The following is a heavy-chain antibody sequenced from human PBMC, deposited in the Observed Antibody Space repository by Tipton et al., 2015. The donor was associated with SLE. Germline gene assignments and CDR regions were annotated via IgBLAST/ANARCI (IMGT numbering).Heavy chain of an antibody. J-gene: IGHJ3*02. D-gene: IGHD6-19*01. CDR2: IYYSGST. V-gene: IGHV4-59*11. CDR1: GGSISSHY. Sequence: TLSLTCTVSGGSISSHYWSWIRQPPGKGLEWIGYIYYSGSTNYNPSLKSRVTISVDTSKNQFSLKLSSVTAADTAVYYCATNLWLANTFDIWGQGTMVTVSS. CDR3: ATNLWLANTFDI.